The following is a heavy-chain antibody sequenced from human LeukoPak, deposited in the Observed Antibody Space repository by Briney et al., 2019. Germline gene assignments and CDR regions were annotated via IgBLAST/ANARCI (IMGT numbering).Heavy chain of an antibody. Sequence: ASVKVSCKASGYTFTDYYMHWVRQAPGQGLEWMGWINPNSGGTNYAQKFQGRVTMTRDTSISTAYMELSRLRSDDTAVYYCARDCDGGLSSSWYGVHYYYYMDVWGKGTTVTVSS. V-gene: IGHV1-2*02. D-gene: IGHD6-13*01. CDR2: INPNSGGT. CDR1: GYTFTDYY. CDR3: ARDCDGGLSSSWYGVHYYYYMDV. J-gene: IGHJ6*03.